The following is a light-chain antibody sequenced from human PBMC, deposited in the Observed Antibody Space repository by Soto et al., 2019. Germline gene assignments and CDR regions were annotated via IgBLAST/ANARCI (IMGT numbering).Light chain of an antibody. V-gene: IGLV2-14*01. J-gene: IGLJ1*01. CDR2: EVT. CDR3: SSYTSVTTFVV. Sequence: QSVLTQPAPVSGSPGQSITTSCPGTNSDIGRYNFVSWYQQHPGKAPKLLVYEVTNRPSGVSNRFSGSKSGNTASLTIFGLQAEDEADYYCSSYTSVTTFVVFGTGTKVTVL. CDR1: NSDIGRYNF.